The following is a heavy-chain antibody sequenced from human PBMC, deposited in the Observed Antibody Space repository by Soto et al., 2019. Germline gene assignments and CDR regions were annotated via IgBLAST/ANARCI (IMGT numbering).Heavy chain of an antibody. J-gene: IGHJ6*02. CDR1: GGTFSSYA. V-gene: IGHV1-69*06. Sequence: QVQLVQSGAEVKKPGSSVKVSCKASGGTFSSYAISWVRQAPGQGLEWRGGIIPIFGTANYAQKFQGRVTITADKSTSTAYMELRSLRSEDTAVYYWARYVVPAATPYYYYVRDVWGQGTTVTVSS. CDR3: ARYVVPAATPYYYYVRDV. D-gene: IGHD2-2*01. CDR2: IIPIFGTA.